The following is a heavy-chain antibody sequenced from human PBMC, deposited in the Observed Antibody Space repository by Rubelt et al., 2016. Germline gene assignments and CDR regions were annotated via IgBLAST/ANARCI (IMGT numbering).Heavy chain of an antibody. CDR3: VREGFRSYGMDV. V-gene: IGHV3-23*01. CDR2: ISGSGGSS. Sequence: EVQLLESGGGLVQPGGSLRLSCAASGFTFSSYAMSWVRQAPGKGLEWVSAISGSGGSSYYADSVKGRFTISRYNSKSTLYLQMNSLRAEDTAVYYCVREGFRSYGMDVWGQGTTVTVSS. J-gene: IGHJ6*02. CDR1: GFTFSSYA.